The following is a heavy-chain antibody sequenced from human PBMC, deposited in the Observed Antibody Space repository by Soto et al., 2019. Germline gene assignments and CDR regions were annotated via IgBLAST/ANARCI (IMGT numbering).Heavy chain of an antibody. CDR3: VGGLGAFDN. V-gene: IGHV6-1*01. CDR1: GGSITSYH. CDR2: TYYTSKWFN. D-gene: IGHD3-16*01. J-gene: IGHJ3*02. Sequence: SETLSLTCIVSGGSITSYHWNWVRQSPSRGLEWLGRTYYTSKWFNDYAVSVKSRITINPDTSKNQFSLQLNSVTPEDTAVYYCVGGLGAFDNWGQGTLVTVSS.